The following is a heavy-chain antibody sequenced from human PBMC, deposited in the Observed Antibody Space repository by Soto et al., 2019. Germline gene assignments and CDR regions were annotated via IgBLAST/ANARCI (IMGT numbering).Heavy chain of an antibody. V-gene: IGHV4-39*07. CDR2: IYYSGST. Sequence: SETLSLTCPVSGGSISNSSYYWGWIRRPPGKGLEWIGTIYYSGSTYYNPSLKSRLTISVDTSKNQFSLKLSSVTAADTAVYYCARTPTPWGQGTLVTVSS. CDR1: GGSISNSSYY. J-gene: IGHJ5*02. CDR3: ARTPTP. D-gene: IGHD1-26*01.